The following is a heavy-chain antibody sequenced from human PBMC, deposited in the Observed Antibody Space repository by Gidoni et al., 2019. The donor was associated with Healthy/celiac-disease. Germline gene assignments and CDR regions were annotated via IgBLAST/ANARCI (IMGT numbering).Heavy chain of an antibody. Sequence: EVQLVQSGAEVKKPGEALKISCKDSGYSFTSYSIGWVRQMPGKGLEWMGIIYPGDSDTRYSPSFQGQVTISADKSISTAYLQWSSLKASDTDMYYCARLPSTYYDFWSGQGAYYYYGMDVWGQGTTVTVSS. V-gene: IGHV5-51*01. CDR2: IYPGDSDT. CDR1: GYSFTSYS. D-gene: IGHD3-3*01. J-gene: IGHJ6*02. CDR3: ARLPSTYYDFWSGQGAYYYYGMDV.